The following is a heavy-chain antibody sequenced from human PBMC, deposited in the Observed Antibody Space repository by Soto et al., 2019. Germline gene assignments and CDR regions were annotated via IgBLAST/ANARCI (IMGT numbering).Heavy chain of an antibody. CDR3: AKVLYASESFASDEAPYGMAV. Sequence: QVQLVESGGGVVHPGRSLRLSCAASGFPFSRYDMHWVRQAPGKGLEWVAVLWFAGSNEYYADSVQGRFTISRDNSKNTLYLQMDSLRAEDTAVYYCAKVLYASESFASDEAPYGMAVWAQGTTVTVSS. CDR1: GFPFSRYD. J-gene: IGHJ6*02. CDR2: LWFAGSNE. V-gene: IGHV3-33*06. D-gene: IGHD3-10*01.